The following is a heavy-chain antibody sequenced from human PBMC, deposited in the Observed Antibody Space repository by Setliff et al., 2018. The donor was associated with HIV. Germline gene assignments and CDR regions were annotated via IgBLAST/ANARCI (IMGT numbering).Heavy chain of an antibody. CDR1: GFTFSSDE. CDR2: ITGSSDTI. J-gene: IGHJ4*02. D-gene: IGHD1-7*01. CDR3: AREGITGTTLHPY. V-gene: IGHV3-48*03. Sequence: GGSLRLSCAASGFTFSSDEMDWFRQATGKGLEWVSYITGSSDTIYYADSVKGRFTISRDNAKNSLYLQMNTLRDEDTAVYYCAREGITGTTLHPYWGQGTLVTVSS.